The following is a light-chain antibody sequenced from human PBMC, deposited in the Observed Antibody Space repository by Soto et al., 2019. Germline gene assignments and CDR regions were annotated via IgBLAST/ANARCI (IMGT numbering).Light chain of an antibody. J-gene: IGKJ5*01. Sequence: DIQMTQSPSTLSASVGDRVTITCRASQSISSWVAWFQQKPGKAPKLLIYDASNLETWVPSRFSGSESGTEFTLTISRLEPEDFAVYYCQQYGSSPITFGQGTRLEIK. CDR1: QSISSW. CDR3: QQYGSSPIT. CDR2: DAS. V-gene: IGKV1-5*01.